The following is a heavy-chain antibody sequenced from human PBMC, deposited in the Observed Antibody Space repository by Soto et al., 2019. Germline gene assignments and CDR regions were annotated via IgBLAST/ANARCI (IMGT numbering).Heavy chain of an antibody. Sequence: SETLSLTCSVSGDSISNLDYFWAWIRQPPGQALEWIGYIYKSGTTYYNPSFKSRVTISVDTSKNQFSLKLTSVTAADTAVYYCARHVSDIVVVVAATNWFDPWGQGTLVTVSS. CDR2: IYKSGTT. J-gene: IGHJ5*02. CDR1: GDSISNLDYF. D-gene: IGHD2-15*01. CDR3: ARHVSDIVVVVAATNWFDP. V-gene: IGHV4-39*01.